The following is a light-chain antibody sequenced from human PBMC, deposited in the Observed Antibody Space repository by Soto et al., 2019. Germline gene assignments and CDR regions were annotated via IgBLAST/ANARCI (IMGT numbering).Light chain of an antibody. CDR3: QQSYTTPIT. CDR2: AAS. J-gene: IGKJ5*01. Sequence: DIQMTQAPSSVSASVGDRVIITCGASHTISSHLNWYQQKPGKAPNLLVYAASSLQSGVPSRFTGSGSGTDFTLTISSLQPEDFATYFCQQSYTTPITFGQGTRLEI. V-gene: IGKV1-39*01. CDR1: HTISSH.